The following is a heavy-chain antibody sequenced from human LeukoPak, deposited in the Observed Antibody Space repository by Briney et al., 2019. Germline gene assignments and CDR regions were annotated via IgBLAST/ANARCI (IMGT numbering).Heavy chain of an antibody. CDR1: GYTFTSYY. CDR3: ARDVGFYYDSSGYPDY. Sequence: ASVKVSCKASGYTFTSYYMHWVRQAPGQGLEWMGIINPSGGSTSYAQKFQGRVTMTRDTSTSTDYMELSSLRSEDTAVYYCARDVGFYYDSSGYPDYWGQGTLVTVSS. J-gene: IGHJ4*02. D-gene: IGHD3-22*01. V-gene: IGHV1-46*01. CDR2: INPSGGST.